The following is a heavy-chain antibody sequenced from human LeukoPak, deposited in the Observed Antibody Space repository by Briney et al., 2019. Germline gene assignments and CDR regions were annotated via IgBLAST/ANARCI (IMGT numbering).Heavy chain of an antibody. V-gene: IGHV4-39*01. CDR2: IYYSGST. Sequence: SETLSLTCTVSGGSIGSSSYYWGWIRQPPGKGLEWIGSIYYSGSTYYNPSLKSRVTISVDTSKNQFSLKLSSVTAADTAVYYCARRQGYCSSTSCSDWYFDLWGRGTLVTVSS. J-gene: IGHJ2*01. D-gene: IGHD2-2*01. CDR3: ARRQGYCSSTSCSDWYFDL. CDR1: GGSIGSSSYY.